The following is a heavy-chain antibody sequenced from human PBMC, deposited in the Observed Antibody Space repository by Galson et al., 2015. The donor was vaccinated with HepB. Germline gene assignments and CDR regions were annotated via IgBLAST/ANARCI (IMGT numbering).Heavy chain of an antibody. Sequence: SVKVSCKASGYTFTGYYMHWVRQAPGQGLEWMGWINPNSGGTNYAQKFQGRVTMTRDTSISTAYMELSRLRSDDTAVYYCARDVLYYYDSSGYFPFDYWGQGTLVTVSS. V-gene: IGHV1-2*02. CDR3: ARDVLYYYDSSGYFPFDY. D-gene: IGHD3-22*01. J-gene: IGHJ4*02. CDR2: INPNSGGT. CDR1: GYTFTGYY.